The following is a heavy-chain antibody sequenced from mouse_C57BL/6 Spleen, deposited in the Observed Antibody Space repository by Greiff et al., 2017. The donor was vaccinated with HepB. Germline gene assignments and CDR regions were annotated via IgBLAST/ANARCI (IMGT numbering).Heavy chain of an antibody. CDR2: INPYNGGT. V-gene: IGHV1-19*01. CDR1: GYTFTDYY. CDR3: AREDSNYEAMDY. D-gene: IGHD2-5*01. Sequence: SGPVLVKPGASVKMSCKASGYTFTDYYMNWVKQSHGKSLEWIGVINPYNGGTSYNQKFKGKATLTVDKSSSTAYMELNSLTSEDSAVYYCAREDSNYEAMDYWGQGTSVTVSS. J-gene: IGHJ4*01.